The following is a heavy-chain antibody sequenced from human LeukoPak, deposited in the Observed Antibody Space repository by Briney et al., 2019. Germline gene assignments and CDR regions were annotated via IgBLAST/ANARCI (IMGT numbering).Heavy chain of an antibody. CDR2: IHVSGTT. D-gene: IGHD1-1*01. CDR1: GFSISSGYY. Sequence: SETLSLTCVVSGFSISSGYYWGWIRQPPGKGLEWIANIHVSGTTFYNSSLNSRVAISIHTSKNQFSLKLSSVTAADTAVYFCAREAERRIVNWGRGTLVTVSS. CDR3: AREAERRIVN. J-gene: IGHJ4*02. V-gene: IGHV4-38-2*02.